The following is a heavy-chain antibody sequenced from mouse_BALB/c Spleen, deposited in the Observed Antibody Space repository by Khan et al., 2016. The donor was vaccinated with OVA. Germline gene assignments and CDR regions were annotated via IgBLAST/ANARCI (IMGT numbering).Heavy chain of an antibody. J-gene: IGHJ3*01. D-gene: IGHD2-1*01. V-gene: IGHV1-7*01. CDR3: ARRGLYGIFSY. CDR2: IDPSTGYT. Sequence: QIQLVQSGAELAKPGASVKMSCKASGYTFTTYWMHWVKQRPGQGLEWIGYIDPSTGYTEYNQKFKDKATLTTDKSSSTAYMQLSSLTSEDSAGYCCARRGLYGIFSYWGQETLVTVSA. CDR1: GYTFTTYW.